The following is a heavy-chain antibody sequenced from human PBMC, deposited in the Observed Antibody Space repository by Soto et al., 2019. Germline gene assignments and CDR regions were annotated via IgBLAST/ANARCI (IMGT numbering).Heavy chain of an antibody. J-gene: IGHJ4*02. CDR2: VHYSGSA. Sequence: SETLSLTCSVSGGSISTSSYFWGWIRQPPGKGLEWVGAVHYSGSANYRSSLQSRVTISVDTSQNQFSLRLRSVTAADTAVYYCARHRWGSGSYSGLLDFWGQGALVTVSS. CDR3: ARHRWGSGSYSGLLDF. D-gene: IGHD3-10*01. CDR1: GGSISTSSYF. V-gene: IGHV4-39*01.